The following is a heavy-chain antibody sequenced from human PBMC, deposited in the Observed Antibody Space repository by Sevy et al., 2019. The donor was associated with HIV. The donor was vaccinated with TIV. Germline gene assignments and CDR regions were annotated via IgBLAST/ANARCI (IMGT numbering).Heavy chain of an antibody. CDR2: IFSDGTTK. Sequence: GGSLRLSCTVSGFIFNNKGMHWVRQAPGRGLEWVAAIFSDGTTKYYGDSVKGRFTISRDNSKNALFLQMNSLRVDDTDLYYCARESGSDWYLASWGQGTLVTVSS. V-gene: IGHV3-30*12. J-gene: IGHJ4*02. CDR1: GFIFNNKG. D-gene: IGHD2-21*02. CDR3: ARESGSDWYLAS.